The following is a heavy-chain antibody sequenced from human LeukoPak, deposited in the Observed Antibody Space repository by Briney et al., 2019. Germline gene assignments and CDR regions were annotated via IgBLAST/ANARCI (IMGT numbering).Heavy chain of an antibody. D-gene: IGHD2-15*01. CDR2: VYYSGST. CDR3: LGYCSGGSCYYKDWFDP. CDR1: GVSISSYY. J-gene: IGHJ5*02. V-gene: IGHV4-59*01. Sequence: SETLSLTCTVSGVSISSYYWSWIRQPPGKGLEWIGYVYYSGSTNYNPSLKSRVTISVDTSKNQFSLKLSSVTAADTAVYYCLGYCSGGSCYYKDWFDPWGQGTLVTVSS.